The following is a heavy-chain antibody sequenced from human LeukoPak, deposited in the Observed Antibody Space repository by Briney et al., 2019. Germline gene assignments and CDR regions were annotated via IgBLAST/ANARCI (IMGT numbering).Heavy chain of an antibody. CDR3: ARDYVDDIPMIKDY. D-gene: IGHD2-8*01. CDR1: GYTFTSYH. Sequence: ASVKVSCKASGYTFTSYHMHWVRQAHGQGLEWMGKINLSGGSTTYAQKFQGRVTMTRDTSTSTVYMELSSLRSEDTAVYYCARDYVDDIPMIKDYWGQGTLVTVSS. CDR2: INLSGGST. J-gene: IGHJ4*02. V-gene: IGHV1-46*01.